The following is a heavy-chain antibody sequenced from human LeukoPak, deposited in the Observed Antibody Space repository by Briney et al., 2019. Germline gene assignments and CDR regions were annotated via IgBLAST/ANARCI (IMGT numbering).Heavy chain of an antibody. D-gene: IGHD2/OR15-2a*01. J-gene: IGHJ4*02. Sequence: GGSLRLSCAASGFTFSSSAMSWVRLAPGKGLEWVSGISGSDGSTYYADSVKGRFTISRDNSKNTLFLQTNSLRAEDTAVYYCAKDSAKKYDDYWGQGTLVTVSS. CDR1: GFTFSSSA. V-gene: IGHV3-23*01. CDR3: AKDSAKKYDDY. CDR2: ISGSDGST.